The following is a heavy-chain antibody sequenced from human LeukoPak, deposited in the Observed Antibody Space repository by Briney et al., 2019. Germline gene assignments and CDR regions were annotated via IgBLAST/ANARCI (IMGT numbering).Heavy chain of an antibody. V-gene: IGHV4-39*01. CDR1: GGSISSSSYY. CDR3: ARLLRYCSSTSCYGNWFDP. D-gene: IGHD2-2*01. CDR2: IYYSGST. J-gene: IGHJ5*02. Sequence: SETLSLTCTVSGGSISSSSYYWGWIRQPPGKGLEGIGSIYYSGSTYYNPSLKSRVTISVYTSKNQFSLKLSSVTAADTAVYYCARLLRYCSSTSCYGNWFDPWGQGTLVTVSS.